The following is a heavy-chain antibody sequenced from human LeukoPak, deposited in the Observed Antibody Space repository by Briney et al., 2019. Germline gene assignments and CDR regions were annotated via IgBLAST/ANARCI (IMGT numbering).Heavy chain of an antibody. CDR1: VGSISSSSYY. CDR2: IYYSGST. Sequence: PSETLSLTCTVSVGSISSSSYYWVWIRQPPGKGLEWIGSIYYSGSTYYNPSLKSRVTISVDTSKNQFSLKLSSVTAADTAVYYCATQSYDYDSSGSYYYMDVWGKGTTVTVSS. J-gene: IGHJ6*03. D-gene: IGHD3-22*01. V-gene: IGHV4-39*01. CDR3: ATQSYDYDSSGSYYYMDV.